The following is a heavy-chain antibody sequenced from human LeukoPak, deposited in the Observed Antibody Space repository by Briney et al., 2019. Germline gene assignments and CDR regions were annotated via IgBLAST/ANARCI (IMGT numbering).Heavy chain of an antibody. V-gene: IGHV4-59*12. CDR1: GGSISSYY. Sequence: SETLSLTCSVSGGSISSYYWSWIRQPPGKGLEWIGYIYHSGSTYYNPSLKSRVTISVDRSKNQFSLKLSSVTAADTAVYYCARANLRGYAFDIWGQGTMVTVSS. J-gene: IGHJ3*02. CDR2: IYHSGST. CDR3: ARANLRGYAFDI.